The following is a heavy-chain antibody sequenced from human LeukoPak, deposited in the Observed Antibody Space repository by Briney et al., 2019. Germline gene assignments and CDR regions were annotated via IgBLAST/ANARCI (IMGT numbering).Heavy chain of an antibody. J-gene: IGHJ6*03. CDR1: GYTFTSYY. D-gene: IGHD5-12*01. Sequence: GASVKVSCKASGYTFTSYYMHWVRQAPGQGLEWMGIINPSGGSTSYAQKFQGRVTMTRDMSTSTAYMELSRLRSDDTAVYYCARDQGQEWLRIEIDYYYYMDVWGKGTTVTVSS. CDR3: ARDQGQEWLRIEIDYYYYMDV. V-gene: IGHV1-46*01. CDR2: INPSGGST.